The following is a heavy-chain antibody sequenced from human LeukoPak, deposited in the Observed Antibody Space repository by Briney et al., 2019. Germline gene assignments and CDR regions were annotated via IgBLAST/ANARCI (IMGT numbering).Heavy chain of an antibody. Sequence: SETLSLTCTVSGGSISSYYWSWIRQPPGKGLEWIGSIYYSGSTYYNPSLKSRVTISVDTSKNQFSLKLSSVTAADTAVYYCARLAGRQLSPPGAFDYWGQGTLVTVSS. D-gene: IGHD6-13*01. CDR3: ARLAGRQLSPPGAFDY. V-gene: IGHV4-59*05. CDR1: GGSISSYY. J-gene: IGHJ4*02. CDR2: IYYSGST.